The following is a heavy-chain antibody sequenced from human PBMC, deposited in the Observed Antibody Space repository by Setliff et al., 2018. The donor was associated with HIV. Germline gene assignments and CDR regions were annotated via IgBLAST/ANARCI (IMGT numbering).Heavy chain of an antibody. CDR3: ARLGYSIDLRRLDY. Sequence: PSETLSLTCAVSGGSITNFYWSWIRQPPGKGLEWIGYLYNSGSTKYNPSLKSRVTISIDTSKNHFSLKVNSVTAADTAVYYCARLGYSIDLRRLDYWGQGAQVTVSS. J-gene: IGHJ4*02. CDR1: GGSITNFY. D-gene: IGHD6-13*01. CDR2: LYNSGST. V-gene: IGHV4-4*08.